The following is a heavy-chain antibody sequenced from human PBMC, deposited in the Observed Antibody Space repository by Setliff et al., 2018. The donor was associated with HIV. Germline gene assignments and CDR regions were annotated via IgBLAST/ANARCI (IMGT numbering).Heavy chain of an antibody. V-gene: IGHV3-48*04. CDR3: CMIVVVNYPDAFDI. CDR1: GFTFSSYS. CDR2: ISSSSSTI. D-gene: IGHD3-22*01. Sequence: QTSETLSLTFTVSGFTFSSYSMNWVRQAPGKGLEWVSYISSSSSTIYYADSVKARLTISRDNAKNSLYLQMNSLRAEDTAVYYCCMIVVVNYPDAFDIWGQGTMVTVSS. J-gene: IGHJ3*02.